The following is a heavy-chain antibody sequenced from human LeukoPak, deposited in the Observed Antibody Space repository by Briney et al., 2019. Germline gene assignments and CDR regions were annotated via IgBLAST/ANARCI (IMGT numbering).Heavy chain of an antibody. V-gene: IGHV1-18*01. CDR1: GYTFSTYG. D-gene: IGHD2-15*01. CDR3: ARDRAVVVAATDY. J-gene: IGHJ4*02. Sequence: AALKVSCKASGYTFSTYGISRVRHAPGERLEWMGWIIPYNGNTNYAQKLQGRVTMTTDTSTSTDYMELRSLRYDDTAVYYCARDRAVVVAATDYWGQGTLVTVSS. CDR2: IIPYNGNT.